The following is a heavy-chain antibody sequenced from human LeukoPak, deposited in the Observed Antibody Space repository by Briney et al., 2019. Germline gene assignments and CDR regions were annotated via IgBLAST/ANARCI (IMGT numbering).Heavy chain of an antibody. Sequence: GSLRLSCVASGFTLSSYAMSWVRQAPGKGLEWVSAISGGGGTIDYADSVKGRFTIFRDNSKNTLYLQMNSLRAEDTAVYYCTKGKYYFDYWGQGTLVTVSS. CDR1: GFTLSSYA. V-gene: IGHV3-23*01. CDR2: ISGGGGTI. J-gene: IGHJ4*02. CDR3: TKGKYYFDY.